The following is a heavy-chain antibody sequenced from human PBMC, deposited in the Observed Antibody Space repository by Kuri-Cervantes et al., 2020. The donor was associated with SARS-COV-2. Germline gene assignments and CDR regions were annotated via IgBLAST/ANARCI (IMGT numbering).Heavy chain of an antibody. J-gene: IGHJ4*02. V-gene: IGHV3-66*02. CDR1: GFTVTNYY. Sequence: GESLKISCAASGFTVTNYYMSWVRQAPGKGLEWVSVIYRGGSTYYADSVKGRFTISRVNSKNTVYLQMDSLRAEDTAMYYCAREGGTGTTYDYWGQGTLVTVSS. D-gene: IGHD1-7*01. CDR2: IYRGGST. CDR3: AREGGTGTTYDY.